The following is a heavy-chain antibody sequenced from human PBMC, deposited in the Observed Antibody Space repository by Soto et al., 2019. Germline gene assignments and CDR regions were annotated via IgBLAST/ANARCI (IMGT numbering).Heavy chain of an antibody. D-gene: IGHD2-8*01. Sequence: ASVKVSCKASGYTFTGYYTHWVRQAPGQGLEWMGWINAYNGNTNYAQKLQGRVTMTTDTSTSTAYMELRSLRSDDTAVYYCARRYCTNGVCYKYYYYGMDVWGQGTTVTVSS. CDR2: INAYNGNT. V-gene: IGHV1-18*04. J-gene: IGHJ6*02. CDR3: ARRYCTNGVCYKYYYYGMDV. CDR1: GYTFTGYY.